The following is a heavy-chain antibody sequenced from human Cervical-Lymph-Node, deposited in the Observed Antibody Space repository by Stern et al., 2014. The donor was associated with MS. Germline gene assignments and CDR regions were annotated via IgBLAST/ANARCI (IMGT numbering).Heavy chain of an antibody. CDR3: ARGSKSGGWYEY. CDR1: GYTFTSYD. CDR2: MNPKSGHR. V-gene: IGHV1-8*01. J-gene: IGHJ4*02. Sequence: VQLVESGAEVKKPGASVKVSCKASGYTFTSYDINWVRLATGQGLEWMGWMNPKSGHRGYAQRFQGRVTMTTNTSISTAYMELSSLRSEDTAMYYCARGSKSGGWYEYWGQGTLVSVSS. D-gene: IGHD6-19*01.